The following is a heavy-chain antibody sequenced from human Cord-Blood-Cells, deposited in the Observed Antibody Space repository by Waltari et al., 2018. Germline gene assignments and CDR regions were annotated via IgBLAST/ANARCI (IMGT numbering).Heavy chain of an antibody. CDR1: GFTLSSYW. Sequence: EVQLVESGGGFVQPGGSLRLCCAASGFTLSSYWRRWVRQAPGTGREWVANIRQDGSEKYYVDSGKGRFTISRDNAKNSLYLQMNSLRAEDTAVYYCARDRAGGPTDAFDIWGQGTMVTVSS. V-gene: IGHV3-7*01. J-gene: IGHJ3*02. CDR2: IRQDGSEK. D-gene: IGHD2-15*01. CDR3: ARDRAGGPTDAFDI.